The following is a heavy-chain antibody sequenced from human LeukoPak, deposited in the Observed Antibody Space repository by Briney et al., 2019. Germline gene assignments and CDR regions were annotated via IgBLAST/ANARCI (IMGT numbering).Heavy chain of an antibody. D-gene: IGHD2-2*02. CDR2: INHSGST. CDR3: ARGFSCSSTSCYMRYYYGMDV. CDR1: GGSFSGYY. J-gene: IGHJ6*02. V-gene: IGHV4-34*01. Sequence: SSETLSLTCAVYGGSFSGYYWSWIRQPPGKGLEWIGEINHSGSTNYNPSLKSRVTISVDTSKNQFSLKLSSVTAADTAVYYCARGFSCSSTSCYMRYYYGMDVWGQGTTVTVSS.